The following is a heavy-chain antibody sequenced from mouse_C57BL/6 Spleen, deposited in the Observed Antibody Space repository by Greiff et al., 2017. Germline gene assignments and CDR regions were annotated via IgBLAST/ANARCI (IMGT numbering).Heavy chain of an antibody. J-gene: IGHJ4*01. Sequence: QVQLKRSGAELARPGASVKLSCKASGYTFTSYGISWVKQRTGQGLEWIGEIYPRRGNTYYNEKFKGKATPTADKSSSTAYMELRSLTSEASAVYCSARPYSNYVGYAMDYWGQGTSVTVSS. CDR1: GYTFTSYG. D-gene: IGHD2-5*01. CDR3: ARPYSNYVGYAMDY. V-gene: IGHV1-81*01. CDR2: IYPRRGNT.